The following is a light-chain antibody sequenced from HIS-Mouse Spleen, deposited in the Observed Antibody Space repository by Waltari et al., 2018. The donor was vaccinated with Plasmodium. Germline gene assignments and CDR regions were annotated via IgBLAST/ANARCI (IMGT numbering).Light chain of an antibody. V-gene: IGKV4-1*01. CDR1: QSVLYSSKNKNY. Sequence: DIVMTQSPDSLAVSLGERATINYKSSQSVLYSSKNKNYLAWYQQKPGPPPKMLIYWASTRVSGVPDRFSGSGSGTDFTLTISSLQAEDVAVYYCQQYYSTPYTFGQGTKLEIK. CDR2: WAS. CDR3: QQYYSTPYT. J-gene: IGKJ2*01.